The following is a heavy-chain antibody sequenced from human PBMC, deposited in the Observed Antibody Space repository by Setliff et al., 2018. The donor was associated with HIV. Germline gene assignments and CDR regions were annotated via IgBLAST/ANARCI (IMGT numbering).Heavy chain of an antibody. J-gene: IGHJ4*02. D-gene: IGHD6-13*01. Sequence: ASVKVSCKASGYPFTGYYMHWVRQAPGQGLEWMGWINPNSGGTTCAQKFQGRVTMTRATSISTAYMELSRRRSDDTAVYYGATRQQLTYYFDYWGQGTLVSVSS. CDR3: ATRQQLTYYFDY. CDR2: INPNSGGT. CDR1: GYPFTGYY. V-gene: IGHV1-2*02.